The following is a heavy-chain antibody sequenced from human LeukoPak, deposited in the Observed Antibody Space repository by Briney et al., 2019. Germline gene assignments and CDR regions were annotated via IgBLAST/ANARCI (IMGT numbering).Heavy chain of an antibody. D-gene: IGHD4-17*01. CDR2: IKSKTDGGTT. J-gene: IGHJ4*02. V-gene: IGHV3-15*01. CDR1: GFTFSNAW. CDR3: TTDVGDHDFDY. Sequence: PGGSLRLSCAASGFTFSNAWMSWVRQAPGKGLEWVGRIKSKTDGGTTDYAAPVKGRVTISRDDSKNTLYLQMNSLKTEDTAVYYCTTDVGDHDFDYWGQGTLVTVSS.